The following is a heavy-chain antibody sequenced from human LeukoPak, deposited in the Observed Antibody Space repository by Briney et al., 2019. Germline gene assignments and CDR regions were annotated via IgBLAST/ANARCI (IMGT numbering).Heavy chain of an antibody. CDR3: ARGDYDFWSGIRAHWFDP. CDR2: VFNTGTT. Sequence: SETLSLTCTVSGGRMKSYYWSWIRQSPGKGLEIIGYVFNTGTTKYNPSLKSRVTISLDTSKNQFFLTLHSVTAADTAVYYCARGDYDFWSGIRAHWFDPWGQGTLVTVSS. CDR1: GGRMKSYY. J-gene: IGHJ5*02. V-gene: IGHV4-59*01. D-gene: IGHD3-3*01.